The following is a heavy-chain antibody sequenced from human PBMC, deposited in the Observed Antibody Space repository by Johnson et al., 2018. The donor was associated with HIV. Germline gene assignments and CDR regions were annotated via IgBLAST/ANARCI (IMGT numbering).Heavy chain of an antibody. Sequence: QVLLVESGGGVVQPGRSLTLSCAASGFTLSGHGIHWVRQAPGKGLEWVAIMWYDGSHLGCADSVKDRFTISRDVSKNTVYLQMSSLKPEDTAVYYCTRDRIQIWSYVGTFDTWGPGALVTVSS. J-gene: IGHJ3*02. V-gene: IGHV3-33*01. CDR3: TRDRIQIWSYVGTFDT. D-gene: IGHD5-18*01. CDR1: GFTLSGHG. CDR2: MWYDGSHL.